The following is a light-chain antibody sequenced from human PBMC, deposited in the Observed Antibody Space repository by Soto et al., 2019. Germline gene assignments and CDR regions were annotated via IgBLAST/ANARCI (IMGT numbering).Light chain of an antibody. CDR3: SSYTSSTTENV. J-gene: IGLJ1*01. V-gene: IGLV2-14*01. Sequence: QSALTQPASVSGSPGQSITISCTGTSSDVGAYNYVSWYQQHPGKAPKLMIYEVSNRPSGVSDRFSGSKSGNTASLTISGLQAEDEADYYCSSYTSSTTENVFGTGTKVTVL. CDR2: EVS. CDR1: SSDVGAYNY.